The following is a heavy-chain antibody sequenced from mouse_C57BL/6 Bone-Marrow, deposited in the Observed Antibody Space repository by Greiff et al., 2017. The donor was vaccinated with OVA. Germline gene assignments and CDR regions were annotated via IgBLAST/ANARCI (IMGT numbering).Heavy chain of an antibody. D-gene: IGHD1-1*01. CDR2: IYPGGGYT. CDR1: GYTFTNYW. CDR3: TRRDYGRDYAMDY. Sequence: QVQLQQSGAELVRPGTSVKMSCKASGYTFTNYWIGWAKQRPGHGLEWLGDIYPGGGYTNYNAKLKGKATLTADKSSSTAYMQFSSLTSDDSAIYYCTRRDYGRDYAMDYWGQGTSVTVSS. V-gene: IGHV1-63*01. J-gene: IGHJ4*01.